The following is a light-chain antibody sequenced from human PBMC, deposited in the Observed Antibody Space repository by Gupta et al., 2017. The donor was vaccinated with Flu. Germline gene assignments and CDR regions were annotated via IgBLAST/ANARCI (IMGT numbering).Light chain of an antibody. CDR3: RSNTRSSTVV. V-gene: IGLV2-14*01. J-gene: IGLJ2*01. Sequence: QSALTQPASVSGSPGQSITISCTGTSSDVGGYNYVSWYQQHPGKAPKLMIFEVSNRPSGVSNRFSGSKSGTTVSLAISGPQAEDDAYYYCRSNTRSSTVVFGGGTKLTVL. CDR2: EVS. CDR1: SSDVGGYNY.